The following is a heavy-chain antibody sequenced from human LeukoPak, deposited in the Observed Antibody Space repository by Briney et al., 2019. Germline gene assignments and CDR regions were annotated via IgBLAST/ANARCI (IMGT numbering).Heavy chain of an antibody. CDR2: IKQDGSEK. CDR1: GFTFGDYG. J-gene: IGHJ4*02. D-gene: IGHD5-18*01. CDR3: ARDPSRGYTYGYGGY. V-gene: IGHV3-7*01. Sequence: GGSLRLSCTASGFTFGDYGMSWVRQPPGKGLEWVANIKQDGSEKYYVDSVKGRFTISRDNAKKSLYLQMNSLRAEDTGVYYCARDPSRGYTYGYGGYWGQGILVTVSS.